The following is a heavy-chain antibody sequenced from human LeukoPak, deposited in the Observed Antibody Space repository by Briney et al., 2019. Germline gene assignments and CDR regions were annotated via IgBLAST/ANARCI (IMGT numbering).Heavy chain of an antibody. CDR3: AKAASAYAPGQFDP. CDR1: GFTFDDYA. CDR2: ISWNSGSI. V-gene: IGHV3-9*01. Sequence: QSGRSLRLSCAASGFTFDDYAMHWVRQAPGKGLEWVSGISWNSGSIGYADSVKGRFTISRDNAKNSLYLQMNSLRAEDTALYYCAKAASAYAPGQFDPWGQGTLVTVSS. J-gene: IGHJ5*02. D-gene: IGHD2-2*01.